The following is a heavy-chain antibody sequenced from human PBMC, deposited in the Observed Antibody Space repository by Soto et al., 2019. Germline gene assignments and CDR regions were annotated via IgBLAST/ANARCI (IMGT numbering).Heavy chain of an antibody. CDR2: LSYDGNYA. Sequence: QVQLVESGGGVVQPGRSLRLSCAASGFTFRSDGMHWVRQAPGKGLEWVATLSYDGNYAYYADSVQGRFTISRDNSKNTLSLQMNSLRAEDTAVYYCAKEGNDYGDYIIDFWGQGTPVTVS. CDR1: GFTFRSDG. D-gene: IGHD4-17*01. V-gene: IGHV3-30*18. CDR3: AKEGNDYGDYIIDF. J-gene: IGHJ4*02.